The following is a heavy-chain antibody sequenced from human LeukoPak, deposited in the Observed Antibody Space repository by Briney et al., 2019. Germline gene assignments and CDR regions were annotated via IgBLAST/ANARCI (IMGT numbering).Heavy chain of an antibody. D-gene: IGHD6-19*01. V-gene: IGHV1-2*02. Sequence: ASVKVSCKASGYTFTGYYMHWVRQAPGQGLEWMGWINPNSGGTNYAQKFQGRVTMTRVTSINTAYMELSRLRSDDTAVYYCAKDLSYTSGASDHWGQGTLVTVSS. CDR2: INPNSGGT. CDR3: AKDLSYTSGASDH. CDR1: GYTFTGYY. J-gene: IGHJ4*02.